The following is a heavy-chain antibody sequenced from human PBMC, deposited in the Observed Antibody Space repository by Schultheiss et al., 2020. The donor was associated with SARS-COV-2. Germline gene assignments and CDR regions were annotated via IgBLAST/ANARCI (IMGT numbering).Heavy chain of an antibody. Sequence: ESLKISCAASGFTFSSYWMHWVRQAPGKGLVWVSRINSDGSSTSYADSVKGRFTISRDNAKNTLYLQMNSLRAEDTAVYYCARGIAAQYYYYGMDVWGQGTTVTVSS. CDR3: ARGIAAQYYYYGMDV. D-gene: IGHD6-13*01. CDR1: GFTFSSYW. CDR2: INSDGSST. V-gene: IGHV3-74*01. J-gene: IGHJ6*02.